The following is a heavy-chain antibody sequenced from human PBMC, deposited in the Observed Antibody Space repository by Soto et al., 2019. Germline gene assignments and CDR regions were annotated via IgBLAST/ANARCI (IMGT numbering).Heavy chain of an antibody. CDR3: AREFRPYYYDSSGYPNYYYYYGMDV. CDR1: GYSFTSYW. D-gene: IGHD3-22*01. Sequence: GESLKISCKGSGYSFTSYWIGWVRQMPGKGLEWMGIIYPGDSDTRYSPSFQGQVTISADKSISTAYLQWSSLKASDTAMYYCAREFRPYYYDSSGYPNYYYYYGMDVWGQGTTVTVSS. J-gene: IGHJ6*02. V-gene: IGHV5-51*01. CDR2: IYPGDSDT.